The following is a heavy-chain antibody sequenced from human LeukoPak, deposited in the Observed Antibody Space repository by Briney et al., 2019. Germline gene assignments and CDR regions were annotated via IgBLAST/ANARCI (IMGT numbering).Heavy chain of an antibody. V-gene: IGHV3-21*01. CDR1: GFTFSSYS. CDR2: ISSSSSYI. D-gene: IGHD6-19*01. CDR3: ARDLWGSSAFDY. Sequence: GRSLRLSCAASGFTFSSYSMNWVRQAPGKGLEWVSSISSSSSYIYYADSVKGRFTISRDNAKNSLYLQMNSLRAEDTAVYYCARDLWGSSAFDYWGQGTLVTVSS. J-gene: IGHJ4*02.